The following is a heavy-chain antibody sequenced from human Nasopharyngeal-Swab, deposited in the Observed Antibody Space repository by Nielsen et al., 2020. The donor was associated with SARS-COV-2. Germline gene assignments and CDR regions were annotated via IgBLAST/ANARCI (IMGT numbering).Heavy chain of an antibody. CDR2: ISSNGGST. CDR3: ARDSGGSYFDY. J-gene: IGHJ4*02. V-gene: IGHV3-64*02. D-gene: IGHD2-15*01. Sequence: VRQAPGKGLEYVSAISSNGGSTYYADSVKGRFTISRDNSKNTLYLQMGSLRAEDMAVYYCARDSGGSYFDYWGQGTPVTVSS.